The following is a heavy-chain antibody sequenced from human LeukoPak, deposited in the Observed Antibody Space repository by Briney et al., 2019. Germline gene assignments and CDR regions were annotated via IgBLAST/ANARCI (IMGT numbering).Heavy chain of an antibody. CDR1: GFTFGDYA. Sequence: GGSLRLSCTASGFTFGDYAMSWVRQAPGKGLEWVGFIRSKAYGGTTEYAASVNGRFTISRDDSKSIAYLQMNSLKTEDTAVYYCTRDGHCSSTSCYPPGYWGQGTLVTVSS. V-gene: IGHV3-49*04. D-gene: IGHD2-2*01. CDR3: TRDGHCSSTSCYPPGY. CDR2: IRSKAYGGTT. J-gene: IGHJ4*02.